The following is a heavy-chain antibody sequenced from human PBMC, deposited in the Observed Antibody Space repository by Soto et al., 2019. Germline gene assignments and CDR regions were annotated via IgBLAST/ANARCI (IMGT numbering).Heavy chain of an antibody. CDR3: ARGITQGYDY. CDR2: MSPSSGNT. D-gene: IGHD1-20*01. V-gene: IGHV1-8*02. J-gene: IGHJ4*02. Sequence: QVQLVQSGAEVEKPGASVKVSCQASGYNFNTYDINWVRQATGQGLEWMGWMSPSSGNTNYAQKFQGRVTMTRDTSVSTAYMELNSLTSGDTAVYYCARGITQGYDYWGQGNPVSVSS. CDR1: GYNFNTYD.